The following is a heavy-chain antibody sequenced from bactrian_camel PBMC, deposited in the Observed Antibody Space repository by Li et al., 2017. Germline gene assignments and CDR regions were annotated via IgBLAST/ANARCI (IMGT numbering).Heavy chain of an antibody. CDR1: GFTFNAAD. CDR2: ISIGRANM. Sequence: VQLVESGGGLVQPGGSLRLSCAASGFTFNAADMSWVRQAPGKALEWISTISIGRANMYYTNSVKGRFTISQDNSKNTVYLQMNSLQPEDTAMYYCAAARTLTDWARSPAYWGQGTQVTVS. J-gene: IGHJ4*01. V-gene: IGHV3S40*01. CDR3: AAARTLTDWARSPAY. D-gene: IGHD5*01.